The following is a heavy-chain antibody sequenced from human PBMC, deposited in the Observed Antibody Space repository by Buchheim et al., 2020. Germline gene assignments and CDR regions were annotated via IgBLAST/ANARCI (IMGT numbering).Heavy chain of an antibody. CDR1: GFTFSRYH. CDR2: ISYGGSHK. Sequence: QVQLVESGGGVVQPGRSLRLSCAASGFTFSRYHMHWVRQAPGKGLEWLAVISYGGSHKYYADSVKGRFTISRDNSKNTLYLQMNSLRAEDTAVYYCAKDRSYCSGGSCPNYFDYWGQGTL. V-gene: IGHV3-30*18. CDR3: AKDRSYCSGGSCPNYFDY. D-gene: IGHD2-15*01. J-gene: IGHJ4*02.